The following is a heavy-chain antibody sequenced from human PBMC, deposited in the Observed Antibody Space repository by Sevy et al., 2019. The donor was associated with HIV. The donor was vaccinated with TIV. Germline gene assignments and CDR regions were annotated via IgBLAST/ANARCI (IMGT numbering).Heavy chain of an antibody. V-gene: IGHV3-23*01. CDR3: ARDLIYDFWSGSRAKNYYYYGMDV. J-gene: IGHJ6*02. D-gene: IGHD3-3*01. CDR1: EFIFSDYA. Sequence: GGSLRLSCAASEFIFSDYAMNWVRQTPGKGLEWVSSINGKGRSTHYADSVEGRFTISRDNSKNTLYLQMNSLRAEDTAVYYCARDLIYDFWSGSRAKNYYYYGMDVWGQGTTVTVSS. CDR2: INGKGRST.